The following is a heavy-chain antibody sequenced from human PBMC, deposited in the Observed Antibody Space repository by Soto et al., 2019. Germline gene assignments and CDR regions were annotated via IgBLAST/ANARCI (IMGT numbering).Heavy chain of an antibody. CDR1: GGSISSYY. CDR2: INHSGST. J-gene: IGHJ5*02. V-gene: IGHV4-34*01. D-gene: IGHD3-3*01. Sequence: SETLSLTCTVSGGSISSYYWSWIRQPPGKGLEWIGEINHSGSTNYNPSLKSRVTISVDTSKNQFSLKLSSVTAADTAVYYCARGPRPTYDFWSGYSGGFDPWGQGTLVTVSS. CDR3: ARGPRPTYDFWSGYSGGFDP.